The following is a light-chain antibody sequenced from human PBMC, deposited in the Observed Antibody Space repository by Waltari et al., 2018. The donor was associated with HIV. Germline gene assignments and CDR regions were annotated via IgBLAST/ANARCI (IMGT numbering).Light chain of an antibody. Sequence: NFMLTQPHSVSESPGKTVTLSCTRNSGSIASNYVQWFQQRPDSSPFTLIFGDFRRPSGVPDRFSGSVDRSSNSASLTISALKAEDEADYYCQSVDTDNHVIFGGGTKLTVL. J-gene: IGLJ2*01. CDR1: SGSIASNY. V-gene: IGLV6-57*01. CDR2: GDF. CDR3: QSVDTDNHVI.